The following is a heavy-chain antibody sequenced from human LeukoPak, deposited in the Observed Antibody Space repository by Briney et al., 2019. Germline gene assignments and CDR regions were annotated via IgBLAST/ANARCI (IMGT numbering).Heavy chain of an antibody. V-gene: IGHV3-30*04. CDR3: ARDLIWFGELLLDY. J-gene: IGHJ4*02. CDR2: ISYDGSNK. CDR1: GFTFSSYA. Sequence: GGSLRLSCAASGFTFSSYAMHWVRQAPGKGLEWVAVISYDGSNKYHADSVKGRFTISRDNSKNTLYLQMNSLRAEDTAVYYCARDLIWFGELLLDYWGQGTLVTVSS. D-gene: IGHD3-10*01.